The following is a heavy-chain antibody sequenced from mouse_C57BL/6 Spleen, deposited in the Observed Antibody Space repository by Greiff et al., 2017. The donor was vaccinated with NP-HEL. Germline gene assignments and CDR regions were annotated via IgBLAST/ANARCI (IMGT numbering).Heavy chain of an antibody. CDR3: ARSTMALYAMDY. D-gene: IGHD2-1*01. J-gene: IGHJ4*01. CDR2: IDPSDSET. Sequence: QVQLKQPGAELVRPGSSVKLSCKASGYTFTSYWMHWVKQRPIQGLEWIGNIDPSDSETHYNQKFKDKATLTVDKSSSTAYMQLSSLTSEDSAVYYCARSTMALYAMDYWGQGTSVTVSS. V-gene: IGHV1-52*01. CDR1: GYTFTSYW.